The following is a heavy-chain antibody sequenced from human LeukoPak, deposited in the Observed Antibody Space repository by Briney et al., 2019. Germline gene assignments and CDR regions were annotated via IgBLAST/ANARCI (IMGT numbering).Heavy chain of an antibody. CDR2: INHSGST. J-gene: IGHJ5*02. CDR1: GGSISSSNW. Sequence: SETLSLTCAVSGGSISSSNWWSWVRQPPGKGLEWIGEINHSGSTNYNPSLKSRVTISVDTSKSQFSLKLSSVTAADTAVYYCARGRVFDPWGQGTLVTVSS. V-gene: IGHV4-4*02. CDR3: ARGRVFDP.